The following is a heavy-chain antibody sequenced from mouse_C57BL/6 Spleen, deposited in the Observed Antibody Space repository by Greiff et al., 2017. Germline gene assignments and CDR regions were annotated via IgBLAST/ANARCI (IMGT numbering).Heavy chain of an antibody. CDR3: ARGPLLLRPDYAMDY. Sequence: QVQLQQPGTELVKPGASVKLSCKASGYTFTSYWMHWVKQRPGQGLEWIGNINPSNGGTNYNEKFKSKATLTVDKSSSTAYMQLSSLTSEDSAVYYCARGPLLLRPDYAMDYWGQGTSVTVSS. CDR2: INPSNGGT. D-gene: IGHD1-1*01. J-gene: IGHJ4*01. CDR1: GYTFTSYW. V-gene: IGHV1-53*01.